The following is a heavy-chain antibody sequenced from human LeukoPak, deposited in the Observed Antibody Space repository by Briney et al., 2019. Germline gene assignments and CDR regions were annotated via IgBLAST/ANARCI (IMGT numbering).Heavy chain of an antibody. Sequence: ASVKVSCKASGYTFTSYGISWVRQAPGQGLEWMGWISAYNGNTNYAQKLQGRVTMTTDTSTSTAYMELRSLRSDDTAVYYCGRRRGGFYYYGSGSYRPIDYWGQGTLVTVSS. J-gene: IGHJ4*02. CDR2: ISAYNGNT. V-gene: IGHV1-18*01. D-gene: IGHD3-10*01. CDR3: GRRRGGFYYYGSGSYRPIDY. CDR1: GYTFTSYG.